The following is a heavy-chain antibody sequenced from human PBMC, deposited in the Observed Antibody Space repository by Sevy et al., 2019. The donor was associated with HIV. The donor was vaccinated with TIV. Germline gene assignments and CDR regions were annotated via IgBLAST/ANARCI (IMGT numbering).Heavy chain of an antibody. V-gene: IGHV3-23*01. CDR1: GFTFSTYA. J-gene: IGHJ3*02. Sequence: GGSLRLSCAASGFTFSTYAMSWVRQAPGKGLEWVSAISGSGGITYYADSVKGRFTISRDNSKNTLYLEMNSLRAEDTALYHCAKETSVTVGAFDIWGQGTMVTVSS. D-gene: IGHD2-2*01. CDR2: ISGSGGIT. CDR3: AKETSVTVGAFDI.